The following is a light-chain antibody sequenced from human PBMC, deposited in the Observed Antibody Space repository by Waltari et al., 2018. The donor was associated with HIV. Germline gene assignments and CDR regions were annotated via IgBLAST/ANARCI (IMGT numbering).Light chain of an antibody. CDR2: SAS. CDR1: QSIGSS. CDR3: LQSSSLPYT. V-gene: IGKV6-21*02. Sequence: ELVLTKSPDFQSVTPTEKVTITCRASQSIGSSLQWYQQTPDQSPKLLIKSASQSISGVPSRFSGSGSGTDFTLTIYTLEAEDVATYYCLQSSSLPYTFGRGTKLEIK. J-gene: IGKJ2*01.